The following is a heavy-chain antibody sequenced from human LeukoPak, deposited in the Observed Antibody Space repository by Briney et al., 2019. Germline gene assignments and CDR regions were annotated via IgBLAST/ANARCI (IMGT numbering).Heavy chain of an antibody. Sequence: PSETLSLTCTVSGGSISSGGYYWSWIRQHPGKGLEWIGYIYYSGSTCYNPSLKSRVTISVDTSKNQFSLKLSSVTAADTAVYYCARGDYDSSGYSNPGYYGMDVWGQGTTVTVSS. D-gene: IGHD3-22*01. CDR1: GGSISSGGYY. V-gene: IGHV4-31*03. J-gene: IGHJ6*02. CDR3: ARGDYDSSGYSNPGYYGMDV. CDR2: IYYSGST.